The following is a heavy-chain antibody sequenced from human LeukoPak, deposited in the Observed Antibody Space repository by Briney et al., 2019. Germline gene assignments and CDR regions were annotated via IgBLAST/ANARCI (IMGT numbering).Heavy chain of an antibody. CDR2: FDPEDGET. V-gene: IGHV1-24*01. CDR1: GYALTELS. Sequence: ASVKVSCKVSGYALTELSMHWVRQAPGKGLEWMGGFDPEDGETIYAQKFQGRVTMTEDTSTDTAYMELSSLRSEDTAVYYCATDYRDSSGYYYYFDYWGQGTLVTVSS. CDR3: ATDYRDSSGYYYYFDY. D-gene: IGHD3-22*01. J-gene: IGHJ4*02.